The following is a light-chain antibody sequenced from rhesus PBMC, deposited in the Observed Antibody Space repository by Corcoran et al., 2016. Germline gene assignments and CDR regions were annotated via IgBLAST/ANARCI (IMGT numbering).Light chain of an antibody. J-gene: IGKJ3*01. Sequence: EIVLTQSPTSMAVSQGERVTISCTASSSVRTTYLHWYQQKPGFPPRLLVSSTSSLASGVPARFSGSGSWTSYTLTISSMEAEDAANYYCQQGNSIPFTFGPGTKLDIK. CDR2: STS. CDR3: QQGNSIPFT. V-gene: IGKV3-35*01. CDR1: SSVRTTY.